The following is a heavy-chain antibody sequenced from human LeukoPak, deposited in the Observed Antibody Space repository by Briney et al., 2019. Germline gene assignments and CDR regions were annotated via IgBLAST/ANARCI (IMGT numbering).Heavy chain of an antibody. CDR3: ARHEGGGWYIDY. CDR2: IYPDESNT. Sequence: GESLKISCMGSGYSFSNYWIGWVRQMPGKGLEWMGIIYPDESNTRYSPSFQGQVTISADRSISTAYLQWSSLEASDTAIYYCARHEGGGWYIDYWGQGTLVTVSS. CDR1: GYSFSNYW. V-gene: IGHV5-51*01. J-gene: IGHJ4*02. D-gene: IGHD2-15*01.